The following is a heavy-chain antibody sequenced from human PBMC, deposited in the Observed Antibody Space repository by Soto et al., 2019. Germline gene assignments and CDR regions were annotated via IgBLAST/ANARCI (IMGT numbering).Heavy chain of an antibody. CDR2: IYPSDSDT. Sequence: GVSLKISCRWFGYHFAGYWSAWLRQMPGKGLELMGIIYPSDSDTRYRPSFQGQVTISADKSISSAYLQWSSLRASDTAMYYCAIDSGNWFNWFDTWGQGTLVTVS. V-gene: IGHV5-51*01. D-gene: IGHD6-13*01. J-gene: IGHJ5*02. CDR1: GYHFAGYW. CDR3: AIDSGNWFNWFDT.